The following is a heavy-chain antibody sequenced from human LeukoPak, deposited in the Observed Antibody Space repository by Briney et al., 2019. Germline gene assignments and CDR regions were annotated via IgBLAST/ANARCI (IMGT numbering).Heavy chain of an antibody. V-gene: IGHV3-11*04. Sequence: GGSLRLSCAASGFTFSDYYMSWIRQAPGKGLEWVSYISSGGRTIYYADSVKGRFTISRDNAKSSLYLQMNSLRAEDTALYYCARHRTASDYWGQGTLVTVSS. CDR3: ARHRTASDY. CDR2: ISSGGRTI. J-gene: IGHJ4*02. D-gene: IGHD3-16*02. CDR1: GFTFSDYY.